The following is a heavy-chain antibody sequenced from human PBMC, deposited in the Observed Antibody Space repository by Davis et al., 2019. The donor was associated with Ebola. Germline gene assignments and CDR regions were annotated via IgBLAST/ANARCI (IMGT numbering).Heavy chain of an antibody. CDR2: YYYTGST. CDR3: AREGYYYDSSGYHQGGFDY. J-gene: IGHJ4*02. D-gene: IGHD3-22*01. V-gene: IGHV4-30-4*07. CDR1: GAFVSSGGYS. Sequence: LRLSCAVSGAFVSSGGYSWIWIRQPPGKGLEWIGYYYYTGSTYYSPSLRSRVTISVDTSKNLFSLKLTSVTAADTAVYYCAREGYYYDSSGYHQGGFDYWGQGTLVTVSS.